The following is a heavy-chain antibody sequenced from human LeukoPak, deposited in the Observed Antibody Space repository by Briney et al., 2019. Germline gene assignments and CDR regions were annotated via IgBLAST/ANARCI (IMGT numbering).Heavy chain of an antibody. V-gene: IGHV3-48*01. CDR1: GFTFSSYS. D-gene: IGHD6-19*01. CDR2: ISSSSSTI. CDR3: ARESSGWYGGWFDP. Sequence: GGSLRLSCAASGFTFSSYSMNWVRQAPGKGLEWVSYISSSSSTIYYADSVKGRFTISRDNAKNSLYLQMNSLRAEDTAVYYCARESSGWYGGWFDPWGQGTLVTVSS. J-gene: IGHJ5*02.